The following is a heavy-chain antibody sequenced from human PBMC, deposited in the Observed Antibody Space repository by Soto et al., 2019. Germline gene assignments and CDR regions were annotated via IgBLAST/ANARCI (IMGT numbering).Heavy chain of an antibody. J-gene: IGHJ4*02. D-gene: IGHD1-26*01. CDR2: IKKDGSET. CDR1: RFTSRTDW. V-gene: IGHV3-7*03. CDR3: ASGAGWELDY. Sequence: EVRLVESGGGLVQPGGSLRLSCEDSRFTSRTDWMQWVRQTPGMGLEWLAIIKKDGSETHYVDAVKGRFTISRDHAKNSFVLQMNSLRVDDTSFDYGASGAGWELDYWGQGTLVTVSS.